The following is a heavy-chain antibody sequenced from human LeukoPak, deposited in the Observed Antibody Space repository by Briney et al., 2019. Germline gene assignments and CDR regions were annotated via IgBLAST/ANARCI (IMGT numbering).Heavy chain of an antibody. Sequence: GGSLRLSCAASGFTLSNAWMTWVRQAPGKGLEWVGRIKSKTVGGTTEYAVPVRGRFTISRDDSKNTLYLQMDSLKTEDTAVYYCTTSLAYCVGDCYPTRWGQGTLVTVSS. J-gene: IGHJ4*02. CDR1: GFTLSNAW. CDR2: IKSKTVGGTT. CDR3: TTSLAYCVGDCYPTR. V-gene: IGHV3-15*01. D-gene: IGHD2-21*02.